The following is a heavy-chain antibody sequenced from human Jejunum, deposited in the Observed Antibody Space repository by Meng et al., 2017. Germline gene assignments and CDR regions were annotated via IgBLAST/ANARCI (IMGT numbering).Heavy chain of an antibody. CDR1: GFTFSSYW. Sequence: EVQLVESGGGVGQPGGSLRLSCAASGFTFSSYWMHWVRQVPGKGLEWVSRIKSDGRTTSYAESVKGRFTISRDDAMNTLYLEMNALRAEDTAVYYCSRGAAAGIYYFDSWGQGTLVTVSS. CDR2: IKSDGRTT. D-gene: IGHD6-13*01. J-gene: IGHJ4*02. V-gene: IGHV3-74*01. CDR3: SRGAAAGIYYFDS.